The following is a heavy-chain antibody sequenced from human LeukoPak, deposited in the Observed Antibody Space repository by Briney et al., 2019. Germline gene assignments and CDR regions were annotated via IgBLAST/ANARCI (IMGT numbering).Heavy chain of an antibody. Sequence: ASVKVSCKASGGTFSSYAISWVRQAPGQGLERMGGIIPIFGTANYAQKFQGRVTITTDESTSTAYMELSSLRSEDTAVYYCASSGLQKNYYYYYYMDVWGKGTTVTVSS. J-gene: IGHJ6*03. CDR1: GGTFSSYA. CDR2: IIPIFGTA. D-gene: IGHD4-11*01. V-gene: IGHV1-69*05. CDR3: ASSGLQKNYYYYYYMDV.